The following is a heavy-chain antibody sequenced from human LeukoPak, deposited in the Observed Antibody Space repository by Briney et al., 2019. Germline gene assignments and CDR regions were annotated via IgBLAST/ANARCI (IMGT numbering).Heavy chain of an antibody. Sequence: PGGSLRLSCAASGFTFSSYWMHWVRQGPGKGLAWVSRINSDGSSTTYADSVKGRFTISRDNTKNTLYLQMNNLRAEDTAVYYCAPYYTVTTGYWGQGTLVTVSS. V-gene: IGHV3-74*01. D-gene: IGHD4-17*01. J-gene: IGHJ4*02. CDR1: GFTFSSYW. CDR2: INSDGSST. CDR3: APYYTVTTGY.